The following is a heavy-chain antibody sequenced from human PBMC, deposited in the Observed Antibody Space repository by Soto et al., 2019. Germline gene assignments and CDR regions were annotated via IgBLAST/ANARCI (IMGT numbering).Heavy chain of an antibody. D-gene: IGHD4-17*01. CDR1: GFTFSSYG. CDR3: ARGNYGGNPADYYYGMDV. J-gene: IGHJ6*02. CDR2: ISYDGSNK. Sequence: GGSLRLSCAASGFTFSSYGMHWVRQAPGKGLEWVAVISYDGSNKYYADSVKGRFTISRDNSKNTLYLQMNSLRAEDTAVYYCARGNYGGNPADYYYGMDVWGQGTTVTVSS. V-gene: IGHV3-30*03.